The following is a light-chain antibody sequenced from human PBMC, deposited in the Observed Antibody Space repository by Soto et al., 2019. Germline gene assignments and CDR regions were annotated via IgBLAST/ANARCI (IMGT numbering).Light chain of an antibody. CDR2: DVS. CDR3: QQYDSYSWT. CDR1: QSVSNW. Sequence: IQLTQSPSSLSASVGERVTITCRASQSVSNWLAWYQQKPGKAPNLLIYDVSSLESGVPSRFSGSGSGTEFILTISSLQPDDFATYYCQQYDSYSWTFGQGTKVDIK. J-gene: IGKJ1*01. V-gene: IGKV1-5*01.